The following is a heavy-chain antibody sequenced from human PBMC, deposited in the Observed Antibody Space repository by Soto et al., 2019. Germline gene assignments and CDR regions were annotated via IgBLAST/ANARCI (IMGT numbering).Heavy chain of an antibody. D-gene: IGHD3-10*01. J-gene: IGHJ6*03. Sequence: SETLSLTCAVYGGSFSGYYWSWIRQPPGKGLEWIGEINHSGSTNYNPSLKSRVTISVDTSKNQFSLKLSSVTAADTAVYYCARGVSTKIDYYGSGSHLKAYYYYMDVWGKGTTVTVSS. CDR3: ARGVSTKIDYYGSGSHLKAYYYYMDV. CDR1: GGSFSGYY. CDR2: INHSGST. V-gene: IGHV4-34*01.